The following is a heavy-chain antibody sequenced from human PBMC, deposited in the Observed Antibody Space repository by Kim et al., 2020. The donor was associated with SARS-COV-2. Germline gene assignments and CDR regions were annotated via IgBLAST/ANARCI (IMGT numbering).Heavy chain of an antibody. V-gene: IGHV1-3*01. CDR2: INAGNGNT. CDR1: GYSFSTYA. CDR3: ATDTLSGYPDY. J-gene: IGHJ4*02. Sequence: ASVKVSCKASGYSFSTYAVHWVRQAPGQRLEWMGWINAGNGNTTSSQNFQDRLILTRDTSATTAYMELSSLTPEDTGVYYCATDTLSGYPDYWGQGSLVTVSS. D-gene: IGHD3-9*01.